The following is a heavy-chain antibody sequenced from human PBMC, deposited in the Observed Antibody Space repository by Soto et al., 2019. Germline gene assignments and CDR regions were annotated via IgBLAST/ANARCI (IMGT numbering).Heavy chain of an antibody. D-gene: IGHD6-6*01. Sequence: QLQLQESGPGLVKPSETLSLTCTVSGGSISSSSYYWGWIRQPPGKGLEWIGSIYYSGSTYYNPSLKSRVTISVDTSKNQFSLKLSSVTAADTAVYYCARQIIAARRTNWFDPWGQGTLVTVSS. CDR1: GGSISSSSYY. CDR3: ARQIIAARRTNWFDP. V-gene: IGHV4-39*01. CDR2: IYYSGST. J-gene: IGHJ5*02.